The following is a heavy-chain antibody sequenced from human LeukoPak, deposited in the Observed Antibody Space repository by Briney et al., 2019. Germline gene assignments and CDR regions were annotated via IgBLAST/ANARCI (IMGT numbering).Heavy chain of an antibody. D-gene: IGHD2-21*02. Sequence: SETLSLTCTVSGGSISSYYWSWIRQPPGKGLEWIGYIYDSGNTNYNPSLKSRVTISVDTSKNQISLRLSSVTAADTAVYYCAREERVTAPYYYYYHGMDVWGQGTTVTVSS. CDR1: GGSISSYY. V-gene: IGHV4-59*01. J-gene: IGHJ6*02. CDR3: AREERVTAPYYYYYHGMDV. CDR2: IYDSGNT.